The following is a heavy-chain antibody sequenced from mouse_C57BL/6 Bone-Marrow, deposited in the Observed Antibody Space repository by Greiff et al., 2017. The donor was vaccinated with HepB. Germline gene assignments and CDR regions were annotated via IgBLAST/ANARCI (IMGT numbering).Heavy chain of an antibody. Sequence: EVQLQQSGPGLVKPSQSLSLTCSVTGYSITSGYYWNWIRQFPGNKLEWMGYISYDGSNNYNPSLKNRISITRDTSKNQFFLKLNSVTTEDTATYYCARKGPLLLRGMDYWGQGTSVTVSS. CDR1: GYSITSGYY. CDR3: ARKGPLLLRGMDY. J-gene: IGHJ4*01. CDR2: ISYDGSN. V-gene: IGHV3-6*01. D-gene: IGHD1-1*01.